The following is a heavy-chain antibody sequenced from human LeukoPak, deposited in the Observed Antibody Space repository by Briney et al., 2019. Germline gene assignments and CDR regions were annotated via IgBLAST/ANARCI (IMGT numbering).Heavy chain of an antibody. Sequence: GGSLRLSCAASGFTFSSYSMNWVRQAPGKGLEWVSYISSSSSTIYYADSVKGRFTISRDNAKNSLYLQMNSLRAEDTAVYYCARAFTIFGVVIPNFDYWGQGTLVTVSS. V-gene: IGHV3-48*01. CDR1: GFTFSSYS. J-gene: IGHJ4*02. CDR3: ARAFTIFGVVIPNFDY. D-gene: IGHD3-3*01. CDR2: ISSSSSTI.